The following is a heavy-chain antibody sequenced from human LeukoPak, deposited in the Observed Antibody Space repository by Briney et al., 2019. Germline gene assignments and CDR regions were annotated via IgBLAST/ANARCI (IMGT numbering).Heavy chain of an antibody. CDR2: IYSGGST. CDR3: ARVKRSDYYDSSGYSTQEYFDY. J-gene: IGHJ4*02. D-gene: IGHD3-22*01. CDR1: GFTVSSNY. V-gene: IGHV3-66*01. Sequence: GGSLRLSCAASGFTVSSNYMGWVRQAPGKGLEWVSVIYSGGSTYYADSVKGRFTISRDNSKNTLYLQMNSLRAEDTAVYYCARVKRSDYYDSSGYSTQEYFDYWGQGTLVTVSS.